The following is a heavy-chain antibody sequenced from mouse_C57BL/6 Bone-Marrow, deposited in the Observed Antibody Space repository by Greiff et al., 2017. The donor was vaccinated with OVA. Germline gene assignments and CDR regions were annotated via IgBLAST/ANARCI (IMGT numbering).Heavy chain of an antibody. V-gene: IGHV1-50*01. Sequence: QVQLQQPGAELVKPGASVKLSCKASGYTFTSYWMQWVKQRPGQGLEWIGEIDPSDSYTNYNQKFTGKATLTVDTSSSPAYMQLSSQASEDSAVYYCAREGGYDYDDAMDYWGQGTSVTVSS. CDR2: IDPSDSYT. CDR3: AREGGYDYDDAMDY. D-gene: IGHD2-4*01. J-gene: IGHJ4*01. CDR1: GYTFTSYW.